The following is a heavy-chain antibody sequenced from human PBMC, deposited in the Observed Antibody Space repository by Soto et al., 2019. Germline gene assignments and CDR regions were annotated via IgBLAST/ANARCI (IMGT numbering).Heavy chain of an antibody. Sequence: WISKPPGKGLEWIGSIYYSGSTYYNPSLKSRVTLSVDTSKNQFSLKLSSVTAADTAVYYCARESVSGDTAMAFYCGMDVGGQGTAVP. J-gene: IGHJ6*02. CDR3: ARESVSGDTAMAFYCGMDV. CDR2: IYYSGST. V-gene: IGHV4-39*02. D-gene: IGHD5-18*01.